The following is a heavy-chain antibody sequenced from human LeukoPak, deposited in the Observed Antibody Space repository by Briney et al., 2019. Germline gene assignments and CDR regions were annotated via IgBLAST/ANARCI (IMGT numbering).Heavy chain of an antibody. V-gene: IGHV4-34*01. CDR3: ARGHAVTGGFDY. CDR2: INHSGST. D-gene: IGHD2-21*02. Sequence: LSCAASGFTFSSYWMSWIRQPPGKGLEWIGEINHSGSTNYNPSLKSRVTISVDTSKNQFSLKLSSVTAADTAVYYCARGHAVTGGFDYWGQGALVTVSS. J-gene: IGHJ4*02. CDR1: GFTFSSYW.